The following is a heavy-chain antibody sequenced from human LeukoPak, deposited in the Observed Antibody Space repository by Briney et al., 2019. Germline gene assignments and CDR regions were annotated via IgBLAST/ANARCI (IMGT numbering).Heavy chain of an antibody. V-gene: IGHV1-8*01. CDR3: ARDAHYGDYLYYFDY. J-gene: IGHJ4*02. CDR1: GYTFTSYD. D-gene: IGHD4-17*01. CDR2: MNPNSGNT. Sequence: ASVKVSCKASGYTFTSYDINWVRQATGQGLEWMGWMNPNSGNTGYAQKFQGRVTITADKSTSTAYMELSSLRSEDTAVYYCARDAHYGDYLYYFDYWGQGTLVTVSS.